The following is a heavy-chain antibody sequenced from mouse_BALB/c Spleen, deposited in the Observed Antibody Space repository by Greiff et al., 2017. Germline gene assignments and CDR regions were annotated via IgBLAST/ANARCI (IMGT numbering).Heavy chain of an antibody. J-gene: IGHJ4*01. CDR3: ARDKGYYGFYYAMDY. V-gene: IGHV2-6-7*01. CDR2: IWGDGST. Sequence: VHLVESGPGLVAPSQSLSITCTVSGFSLTGYGVNWVRQPPGKGLEWLGMIWGDGSTDYNSALKSRLSISKDNSKSQVFLKMNSLQTDDTARYYCARDKGYYGFYYAMDYWGQGTSVTVSS. CDR1: GFSLTGYG. D-gene: IGHD1-2*01.